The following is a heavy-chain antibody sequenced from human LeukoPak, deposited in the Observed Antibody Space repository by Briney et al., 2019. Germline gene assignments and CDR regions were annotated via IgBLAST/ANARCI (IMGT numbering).Heavy chain of an antibody. CDR2: ISSSSSYI. CDR1: GFTFSSYS. V-gene: IGHV3-21*01. D-gene: IGHD2-15*01. CDR3: ARSRIEILGTYYFDY. Sequence: GGSLRLSCAASGFTFSSYSMNWVRQAPGKGLEWVSSISSSSSYIYYADSVKGRFTISRDNAKNSLYLQMSSLRAEDTAVYYCARSRIEILGTYYFDYWGQGTLVTVSS. J-gene: IGHJ4*02.